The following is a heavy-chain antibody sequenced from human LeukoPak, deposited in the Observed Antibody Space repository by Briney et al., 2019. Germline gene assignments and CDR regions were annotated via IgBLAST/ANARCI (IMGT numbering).Heavy chain of an antibody. J-gene: IGHJ3*02. CDR3: AKDGVRGALDAFDI. Sequence: GGSLRLSCAASGFTFSNYAMSWVRQAPRKGLEWVSAITGSGDGTYYADSVNGRFTISRDNSKNTLYLLMNSLRAEDTAVYYCAKDGVRGALDAFDIWGQGTMVTVSS. V-gene: IGHV3-23*01. CDR1: GFTFSNYA. D-gene: IGHD1-26*01. CDR2: ITGSGDGT.